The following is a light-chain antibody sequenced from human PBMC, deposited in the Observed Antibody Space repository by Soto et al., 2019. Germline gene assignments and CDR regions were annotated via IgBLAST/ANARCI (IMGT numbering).Light chain of an antibody. V-gene: IGKV1-5*03. Sequence: DIQVTQAPSTLSASVGDRVTITCRASQKVRIYLAWYQQKPGKAPKPLIYQTSSLQSGFPSRFSGRGSETEFTLAISSLQPQDFATYYCQQYYIYPPALGLGTKVEIK. CDR1: QKVRIY. CDR2: QTS. J-gene: IGKJ3*01. CDR3: QQYYIYPPA.